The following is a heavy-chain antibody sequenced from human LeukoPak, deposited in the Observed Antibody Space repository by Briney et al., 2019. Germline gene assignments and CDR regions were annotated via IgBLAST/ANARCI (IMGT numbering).Heavy chain of an antibody. J-gene: IGHJ4*02. CDR3: ASSKDHYCHY. Sequence: PGRSLRLSCAASGFSFSDSWMTWVRQTPGKGLQWVASIHQDAGEKQYLDSVRGRFTISRDNAKNSLYLQMNSLRVEDTAVYYCASSKDHYCHYWGQGTLVTVSS. CDR2: IHQDAGEK. CDR1: GFSFSDSW. V-gene: IGHV3-7*05.